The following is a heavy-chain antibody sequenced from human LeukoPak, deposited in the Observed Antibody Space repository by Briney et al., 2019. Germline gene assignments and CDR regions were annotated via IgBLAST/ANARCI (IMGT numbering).Heavy chain of an antibody. J-gene: IGHJ4*02. V-gene: IGHV3-30*03. Sequence: PGGSLRLSCAASGFTFSSYGMHWVRQAPGKGLEWVAVISYDGSNKYYADSVKGRFTISRDNFKNTMFLQVNSLRAEDAAVYYCAGAWHSFGSFDYWGQGTLVTVSS. D-gene: IGHD5-18*01. CDR1: GFTFSSYG. CDR3: AGAWHSFGSFDY. CDR2: ISYDGSNK.